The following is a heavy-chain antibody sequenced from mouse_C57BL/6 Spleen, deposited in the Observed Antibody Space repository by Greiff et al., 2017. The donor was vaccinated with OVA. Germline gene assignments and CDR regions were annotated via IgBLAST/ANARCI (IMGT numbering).Heavy chain of an antibody. CDR3: ARPNYDYAWFAY. CDR1: GYTFTSYW. Sequence: QVQLMQPGAELVKPGASVKLSCKASGYTFTSYWMHWVQQRPGRGLEWIGRIDPNSGGTKYNEKVKSKATLTVDKPYSKAYMQLSSLTSEDSAFDDCARPNYDYAWFAYWGQGTLVTVSA. CDR2: IDPNSGGT. V-gene: IGHV1-72*01. D-gene: IGHD2-4*01. J-gene: IGHJ3*01.